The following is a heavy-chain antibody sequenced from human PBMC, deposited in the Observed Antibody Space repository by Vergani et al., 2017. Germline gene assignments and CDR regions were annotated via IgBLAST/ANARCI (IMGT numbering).Heavy chain of an antibody. CDR3: ARDVMARCSSTSCYDNDAFDT. D-gene: IGHD2-2*01. V-gene: IGHV4-4*07. J-gene: IGHJ3*02. CDR2: IYTSGST. CDR1: GGSISSYY. Sequence: QVQLQESGPGLVKPSETLSLTCTVSGGSISSYYWSWIRQPAGKGLEWIGRIYTSGSTNYNPSLKSRVTMSVDTSKNQFSLKLSSVTAADTAVYYCARDVMARCSSTSCYDNDAFDTWGQGTMVTVSS.